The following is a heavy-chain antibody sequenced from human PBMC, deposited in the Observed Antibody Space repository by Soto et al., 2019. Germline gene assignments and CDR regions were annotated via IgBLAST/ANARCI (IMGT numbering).Heavy chain of an antibody. CDR1: GGSISSDDYY. V-gene: IGHV4-30-4*01. D-gene: IGHD3-10*01. Sequence: SETLSLTCTVSGGSISSDDYYWSWIRQPPGKGLECIGYIYYSGSTYYNPSLKSRVTISVDTSKNQFSLKLSSVTAADTAVYYCARTLRRGPPFYYWGQGTLVTVSS. CDR2: IYYSGST. J-gene: IGHJ4*02. CDR3: ARTLRRGPPFYY.